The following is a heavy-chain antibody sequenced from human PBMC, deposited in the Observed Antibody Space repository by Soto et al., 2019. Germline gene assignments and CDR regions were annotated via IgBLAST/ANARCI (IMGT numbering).Heavy chain of an antibody. Sequence: EDQLVESGGGLVQPGGSLRLTCAVSGFSFRSDWMNWVRQAPGKGLEWVAHTNQDGSEKYYLDSVKGRFTIFRDNAKNSLYLQRNSLRAEDTAVYYCAGGVGDALWGQGTLVTVSS. CDR1: GFSFRSDW. J-gene: IGHJ4*02. D-gene: IGHD1-26*01. CDR2: TNQDGSEK. V-gene: IGHV3-7*04. CDR3: AGGVGDAL.